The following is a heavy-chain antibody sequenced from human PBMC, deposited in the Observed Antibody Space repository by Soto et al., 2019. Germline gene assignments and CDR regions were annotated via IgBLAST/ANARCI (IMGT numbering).Heavy chain of an antibody. Sequence: ASEKVACKASGVTFSSYAISWVRQAPGQGLEWMGGIIPIFGTANYAQKFQGRVTITADESTSTAYMELSSLRAEDTAVYYCARGWAGARLSAGMDAWGQGTTVTVSS. V-gene: IGHV1-69*13. CDR2: IIPIFGTA. CDR1: GVTFSSYA. J-gene: IGHJ6*02. CDR3: ARGWAGARLSAGMDA. D-gene: IGHD1-26*01.